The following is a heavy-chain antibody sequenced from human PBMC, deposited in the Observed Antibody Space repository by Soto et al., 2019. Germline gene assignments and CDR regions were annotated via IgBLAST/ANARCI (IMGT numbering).Heavy chain of an antibody. Sequence: QVQLQESGPGLLKPSGTLSLTCDVSGGSISSCSWWSWIRQPPGKGLEWIGEIYHSGSTNYNPSLKSRVTISVDKSKNQFSLKLSSVTAADTAVYYCARVSGSYYYGMDVWGQGTTVTVSS. J-gene: IGHJ6*02. CDR1: GGSISSCSW. CDR3: ARVSGSYYYGMDV. CDR2: IYHSGST. V-gene: IGHV4-4*02. D-gene: IGHD1-26*01.